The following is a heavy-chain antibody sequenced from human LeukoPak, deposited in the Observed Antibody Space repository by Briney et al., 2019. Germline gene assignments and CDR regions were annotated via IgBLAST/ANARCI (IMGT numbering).Heavy chain of an antibody. D-gene: IGHD3-3*01. CDR3: ARGAYDFWSGYYTRAFDC. J-gene: IGHJ4*02. Sequence: SETLSLTCTVSGGSISSSSYYWSWIRQPAGKGLEWIGRIYTSGSTNYNPSLKSRVAISVDTSKNQFSLKLSSVTAADTAVYYCARGAYDFWSGYYTRAFDCWGQGTLVTVSS. V-gene: IGHV4-61*02. CDR2: IYTSGST. CDR1: GGSISSSSYY.